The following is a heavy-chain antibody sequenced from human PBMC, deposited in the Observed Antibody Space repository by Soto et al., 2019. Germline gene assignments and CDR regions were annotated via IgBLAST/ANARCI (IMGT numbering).Heavy chain of an antibody. Sequence: GGSLRLSCAASGFTFSSYAMSWVRQAPGKGLEWVSAISGSGGSTYYADSVKGRFTISRENSKNTLYLQMNSLRAEDTAVYYCAKDHMDTIFGVVIQRFDYWGQGTLVTVSS. CDR1: GFTFSSYA. CDR3: AKDHMDTIFGVVIQRFDY. D-gene: IGHD3-3*01. CDR2: ISGSGGST. V-gene: IGHV3-23*01. J-gene: IGHJ4*02.